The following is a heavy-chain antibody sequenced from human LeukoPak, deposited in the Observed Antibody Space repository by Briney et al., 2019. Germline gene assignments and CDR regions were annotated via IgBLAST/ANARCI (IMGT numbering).Heavy chain of an antibody. J-gene: IGHJ4*02. CDR1: GFTFSSYA. CDR2: ISYDGSNK. V-gene: IGHV3-30*04. CDR3: ARGSQHYDYVWGSYRYLDY. Sequence: GGSLRLSCAASGFTFSSYAMHWVRQAPGKGLEWVAVISYDGSNKYYADSVKGRFTISRDNSKNTLYLQMNSLRAEDTAVYYCARGSQHYDYVWGSYRYLDYWGQGTLVTVSS. D-gene: IGHD3-16*02.